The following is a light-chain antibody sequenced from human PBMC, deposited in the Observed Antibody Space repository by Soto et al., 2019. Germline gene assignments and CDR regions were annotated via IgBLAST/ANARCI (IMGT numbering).Light chain of an antibody. CDR2: GAS. Sequence: EIVLTQSPGTLSLSPGERATLSCRASQSVSSSYLAWYQQKPGQAPRLLIYGASSRATGIPDRFSGSGSGRDFPLTISRLEPEDFAVYYCQRYGSSPLYTFGQGTKLEIK. CDR1: QSVSSSY. J-gene: IGKJ2*01. V-gene: IGKV3-20*01. CDR3: QRYGSSPLYT.